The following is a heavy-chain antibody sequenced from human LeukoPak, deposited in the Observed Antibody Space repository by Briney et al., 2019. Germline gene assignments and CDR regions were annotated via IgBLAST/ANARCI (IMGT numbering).Heavy chain of an antibody. J-gene: IGHJ5*02. CDR1: GDSISSSSYY. CDR3: ARGHDSGWYADTRFDP. V-gene: IGHV4-39*07. Sequence: SETLSLTCTVSGDSISSSSYYWGWIRQPPGKGLEWIGSIYYSGSTYYNPSLQSRVTMSVDTSKKQFSLSLTSVTAADTAVYYCARGHDSGWYADTRFDPWGQGTLVTVSS. D-gene: IGHD6-19*01. CDR2: IYYSGST.